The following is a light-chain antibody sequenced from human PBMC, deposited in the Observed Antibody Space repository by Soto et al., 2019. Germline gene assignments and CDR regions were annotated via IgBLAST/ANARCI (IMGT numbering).Light chain of an antibody. CDR2: DAS. CDR3: QQYGNSPQIT. Sequence: EIVLTQSPATLSLSPGERATLSGRPSQSVSSYLAWYQQKPGQAPRLLIYDASNTATGIPARFSGSGSGTDFTLTISRLEPEDFAVYFCQQYGNSPQITFGQGTRLEIK. CDR1: QSVSSY. V-gene: IGKV3-11*01. J-gene: IGKJ5*01.